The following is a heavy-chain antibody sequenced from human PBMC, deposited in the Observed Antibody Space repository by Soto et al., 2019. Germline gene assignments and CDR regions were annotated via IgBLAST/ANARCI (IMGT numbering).Heavy chain of an antibody. V-gene: IGHV3-30*18. CDR2: ISYDGSNK. D-gene: IGHD3-3*01. CDR3: AKVLLGWSGAIRYYYYGMDV. J-gene: IGHJ6*02. Sequence: PGGSLRLSCAASGFTFSSYGMHWVRQAPGKGLEWVAVISYDGSNKYYADSVKGRFTISRDNSKNTLYLQMNSLRAEDTAVYYCAKVLLGWSGAIRYYYYGMDVWGQGTTVTVSS. CDR1: GFTFSSYG.